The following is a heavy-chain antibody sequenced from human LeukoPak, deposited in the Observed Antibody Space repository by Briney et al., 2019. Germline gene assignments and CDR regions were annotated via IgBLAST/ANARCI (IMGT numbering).Heavy chain of an antibody. CDR3: ARGLVYYDSSGYYGRGKGLSYFDY. V-gene: IGHV4-34*01. Sequence: SETLSLTCAVYGGSFSGYYWSWIRQPPGKGLEWIGEINHSGSTNYNPSLKSRVTISVDTSKNQFSLKLSSVTAADTAVYYCARGLVYYDSSGYYGRGKGLSYFDYWGQGTLVTVSS. CDR2: INHSGST. J-gene: IGHJ4*02. CDR1: GGSFSGYY. D-gene: IGHD3-22*01.